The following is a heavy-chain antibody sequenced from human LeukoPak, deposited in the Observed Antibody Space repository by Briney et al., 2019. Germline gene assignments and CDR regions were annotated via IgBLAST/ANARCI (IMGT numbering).Heavy chain of an antibody. D-gene: IGHD2-15*01. CDR2: IYYSGGT. V-gene: IGHV4-59*12. J-gene: IGHJ6*02. Sequence: SETLSLTCTVSGGSISSYYWSWIRQPPGKGLEWIGYIYYSGGTNYNPSLKSRVTISVDTSKNQFSLKLSSVTAADTAVYYCARDRRRYCSGGSCRDYYYYYGMDVWGQGTTVTVSS. CDR1: GGSISSYY. CDR3: ARDRRRYCSGGSCRDYYYYYGMDV.